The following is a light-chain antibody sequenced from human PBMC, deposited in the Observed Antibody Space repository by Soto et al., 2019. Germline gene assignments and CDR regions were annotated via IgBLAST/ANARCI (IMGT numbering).Light chain of an antibody. V-gene: IGLV1-40*01. CDR1: SSNIGANYD. CDR2: GNS. J-gene: IGLJ1*01. Sequence: QSVLTQPPSVSGAPRQRVTISCTGSSSNIGANYDVHWYQQRPGTAPKLLIFGNSNRPSGVPDRFSGSKSGTSASLAITGLQAEDEGDYYCQSYDSTLSARYVFGTGTQLTVL. CDR3: QSYDSTLSARYV.